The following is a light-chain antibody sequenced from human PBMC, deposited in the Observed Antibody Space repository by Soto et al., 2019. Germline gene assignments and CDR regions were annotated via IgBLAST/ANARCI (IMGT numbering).Light chain of an antibody. CDR1: SSDVGGYNS. CDR2: DVT. V-gene: IGLV2-14*01. CDR3: CSYSSSRTLI. Sequence: QSALTQPASVSGSPGQSITISCSGTSSDVGGYNSVSWYQQHPGKAPKLMIYDVTNRPSGVSNRFSSSKSGNTASLTISGLQAEDEADYYCCSYSSSRTLIFGGGTKLTFL. J-gene: IGLJ2*01.